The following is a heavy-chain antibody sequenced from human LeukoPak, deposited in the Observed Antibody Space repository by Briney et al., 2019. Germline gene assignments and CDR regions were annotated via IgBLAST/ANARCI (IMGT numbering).Heavy chain of an antibody. J-gene: IGHJ3*02. V-gene: IGHV4-59*01. D-gene: IGHD6-19*01. CDR2: IHYSGST. Sequence: SETLSLTCTVSGGSISSYYWSWIRQPPGRGLEWIGYIHYSGSTNYNPSLKSRVTISVDTSKNQFSLKLSSVTAADTAVYYCARLAVAVAGGDAFDIWGQGTMVTVSS. CDR1: GGSISSYY. CDR3: ARLAVAVAGGDAFDI.